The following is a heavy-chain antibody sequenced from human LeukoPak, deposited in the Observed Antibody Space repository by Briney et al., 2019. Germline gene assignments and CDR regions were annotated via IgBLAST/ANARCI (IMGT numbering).Heavy chain of an antibody. J-gene: IGHJ4*02. CDR3: ARGGGSDY. CDR2: ISSGSSI. V-gene: IGHV3-48*04. Sequence: GGSLRLSCAASGFTFSSYGMNWVRQAPGKGLEWVSYISSGSSIYYADSVKGRFTISRDNAKNSLYLQMISLRAEDTAVYYCARGGGSDYWGQGTLVTVSS. CDR1: GFTFSSYG. D-gene: IGHD3-16*01.